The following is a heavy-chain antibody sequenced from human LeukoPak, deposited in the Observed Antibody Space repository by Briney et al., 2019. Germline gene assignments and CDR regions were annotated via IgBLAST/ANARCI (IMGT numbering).Heavy chain of an antibody. CDR1: GYTLTELS. CDR2: FDPEDGET. J-gene: IGHJ5*02. V-gene: IGHV1-24*01. Sequence: ASVKVSCKVSGYTLTELSMHWVRQAPGKGLEWMGGFDPEDGETIYAQKFQGRVTMTEDTSTDTAYMELSSLRSEDTAVYYCATESHHYDSSGPTPSWFDPWGQGTLVTVSS. CDR3: ATESHHYDSSGPTPSWFDP. D-gene: IGHD3-22*01.